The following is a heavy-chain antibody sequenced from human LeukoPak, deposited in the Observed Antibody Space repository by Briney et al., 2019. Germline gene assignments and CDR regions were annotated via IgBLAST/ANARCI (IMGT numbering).Heavy chain of an antibody. D-gene: IGHD6-13*01. CDR1: GGSISSDNW. CDR3: ARQGRGGAAAGR. V-gene: IGHV4-4*02. J-gene: IGHJ4*02. Sequence: TSETLSLTCAVSGGSISSDNWWSWVRQPPGKGLEWIGEIYHSGTTNYNPSLTSRVTISVDTSKNQFSLKLSSVTAADTAVYYCARQGRGGAAAGRWGQGTLVTVSS. CDR2: IYHSGTT.